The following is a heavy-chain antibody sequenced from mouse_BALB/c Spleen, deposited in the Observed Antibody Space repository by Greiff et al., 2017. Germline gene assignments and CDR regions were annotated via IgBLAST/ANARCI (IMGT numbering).Heavy chain of an antibody. CDR1: GYTFTDYV. J-gene: IGHJ1*01. D-gene: IGHD1-1*01. V-gene: IGHV1-77*01. CDR2: IYPGSGST. Sequence: VQLQESGPELVKPGASVKMSCKASGYTFTDYVISWVKQRPGQGLEWIGEIYPGSGSTYYNEQFKGKATLTADKSSNTAYMQLSSLTSEDSAVYFCARPYGSSYVPHWYFDVWGAGTTVTVSS. CDR3: ARPYGSSYVPHWYFDV.